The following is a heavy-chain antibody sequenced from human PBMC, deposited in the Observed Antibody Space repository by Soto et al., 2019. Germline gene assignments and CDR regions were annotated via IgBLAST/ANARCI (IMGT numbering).Heavy chain of an antibody. Sequence: GGSLRLSCAASGFPLSNFEMNWVRRAPGKGLEWIAYISTSGGPTYYADSVKGRFTISRDNSKNSLYLEVNSLGAEDTALYYCATSLSGYYYNYWGQGTLVTVSS. J-gene: IGHJ4*02. V-gene: IGHV3-48*03. CDR1: GFPLSNFE. CDR2: ISTSGGPT. CDR3: ATSLSGYYYNY. D-gene: IGHD3-22*01.